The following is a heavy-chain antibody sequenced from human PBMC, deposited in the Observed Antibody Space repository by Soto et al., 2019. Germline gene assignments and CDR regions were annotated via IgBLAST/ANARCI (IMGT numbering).Heavy chain of an antibody. CDR1: GGSISSYY. V-gene: IGHV4-59*12. CDR2: IYYSGSS. J-gene: IGHJ4*02. D-gene: IGHD6-19*01. CDR3: ARVAVAGTRVDY. Sequence: SETLSLTCTVSGGSISSYYWSWIRQPPGKGLEWIGYIYYSGSSNYNPSLKSRVTISVDTSKNQFSLKLSSVTAADTAVYYCARVAVAGTRVDYWGQGTLVTVSS.